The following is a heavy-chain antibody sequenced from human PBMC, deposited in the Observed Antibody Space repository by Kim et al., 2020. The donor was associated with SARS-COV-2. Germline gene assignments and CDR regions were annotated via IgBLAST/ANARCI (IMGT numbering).Heavy chain of an antibody. V-gene: IGHV3-9*01. CDR1: GFTFDDYA. D-gene: IGHD3-22*01. Sequence: GGSLRLSCAASGFTFDDYAMHWVRQAPGKGLEWVSGISWNSGSIGYADSVKGRFTISRDNAKNSLYLQMNSLRAEDTALYYCAKDKDSSGYYPDYWGQGTLVTVSS. CDR2: ISWNSGSI. J-gene: IGHJ4*02. CDR3: AKDKDSSGYYPDY.